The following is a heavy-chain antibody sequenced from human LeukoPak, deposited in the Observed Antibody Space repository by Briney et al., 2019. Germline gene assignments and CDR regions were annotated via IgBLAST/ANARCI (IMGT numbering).Heavy chain of an antibody. V-gene: IGHV1-2*06. CDR3: ARDSDFGCSGSSCYSWVY. J-gene: IGHJ4*02. CDR2: INPNSGGS. Sequence: ASVKVSCKASGYTFTAYYVHWVRQAPGQGLEWMGRINPNSGGSNFALKFQGRVTMTRDTSISTVYMELNSLRSDDTAVYYCARDSDFGCSGSSCYSWVYWGQGTLVTVSS. D-gene: IGHD2-15*01. CDR1: GYTFTAYY.